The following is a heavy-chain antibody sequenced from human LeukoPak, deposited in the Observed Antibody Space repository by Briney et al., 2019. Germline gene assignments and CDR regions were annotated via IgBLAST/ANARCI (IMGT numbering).Heavy chain of an antibody. J-gene: IGHJ4*02. V-gene: IGHV3-48*04. D-gene: IGHD4-17*01. Sequence: GGSLRLSCAASGFTFSNYGMNWVRQTPGKGLEWVSYISGSGSTIYYADSVKGRFTISKDNAKNSLYLQMNSLRAEDTAVYYCARDRSTVTTWVDYWGQGTLVTVSS. CDR3: ARDRSTVTTWVDY. CDR2: ISGSGSTI. CDR1: GFTFSNYG.